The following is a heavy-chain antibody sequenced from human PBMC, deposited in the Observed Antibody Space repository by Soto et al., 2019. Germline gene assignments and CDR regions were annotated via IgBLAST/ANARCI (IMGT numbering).Heavy chain of an antibody. J-gene: IGHJ5*02. V-gene: IGHV6-1*01. CDR3: SRVLVNWNGANWFDP. CDR1: GDSVSSNSAA. D-gene: IGHD1-20*01. CDR2: TYYRSKWYN. Sequence: SQTLSLTCAISGDSVSSNSAAWNWIRQSPSRGLEWLGRTYYRSKWYNDYAVSVKSRITINPDTSKNQFSLQLNSVTPEDTAVDYCSRVLVNWNGANWFDPWGQGTLVTVSS.